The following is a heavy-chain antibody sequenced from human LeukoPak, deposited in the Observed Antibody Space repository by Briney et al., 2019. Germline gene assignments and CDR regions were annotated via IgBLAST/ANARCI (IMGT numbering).Heavy chain of an antibody. CDR3: AQVVRDGYNPDY. V-gene: IGHV3-23*01. CDR2: ISGSGGST. J-gene: IGHJ4*02. Sequence: TGGSLRLSCAASGITFSSYAMSCVRQAPGKGLEWVSGISGSGGSTSYADSVRGRFTISKDKSKNTLYLQMNSLRAEDTALYYCAQVVRDGYNPDYWGQGNLVTVSS. CDR1: GITFSSYA. D-gene: IGHD5-24*01.